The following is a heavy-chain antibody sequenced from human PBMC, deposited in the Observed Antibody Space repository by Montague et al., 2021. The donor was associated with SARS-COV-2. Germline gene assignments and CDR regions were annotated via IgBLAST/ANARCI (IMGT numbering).Heavy chain of an antibody. CDR2: IYSGGST. CDR1: GFTVSSNY. Sequence: SLRLSCAASGFTVSSNYMSWVRQAPGKGLEWVSVIYSGGSTYYADSVEGRFTISRHNSKNTLYLQMNSLRAEDTAVYYCARDNGDYEGGYYYGMDVWGQGTTVTVSS. J-gene: IGHJ6*02. CDR3: ARDNGDYEGGYYYGMDV. V-gene: IGHV3-53*04. D-gene: IGHD4-17*01.